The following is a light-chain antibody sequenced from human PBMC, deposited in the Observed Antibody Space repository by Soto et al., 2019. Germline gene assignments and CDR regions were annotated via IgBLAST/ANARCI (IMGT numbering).Light chain of an antibody. V-gene: IGLV2-14*03. Sequence: QSALTQPASVSGSPGQSITISCTGTTSDFNYYNSVSWYQHHPGQAPKLMIYNVSNRPSGVSYRFSGSKSGNTASLTISGLQAEDEADYYCTSYTSSTTYCFGTGTKVTVL. CDR3: TSYTSSTTYC. CDR1: TSDFNYYNS. CDR2: NVS. J-gene: IGLJ1*01.